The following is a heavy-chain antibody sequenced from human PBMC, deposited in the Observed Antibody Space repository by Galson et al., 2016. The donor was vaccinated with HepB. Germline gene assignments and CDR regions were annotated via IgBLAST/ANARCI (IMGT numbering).Heavy chain of an antibody. Sequence: SLRLSCAVSGFIFSDYAMHWVRQAPGKGLEWVAVISDDGSEELYADSLKVRFTISRDNSRDTLYLQMNSLRPEDTAVYYCTKDPQLYVTRGVWDNWGQGALVTVSS. CDR2: ISDDGSEE. J-gene: IGHJ4*02. CDR1: GFIFSDYA. V-gene: IGHV3-30*07. CDR3: TKDPQLYVTRGVWDN. D-gene: IGHD3-10*01.